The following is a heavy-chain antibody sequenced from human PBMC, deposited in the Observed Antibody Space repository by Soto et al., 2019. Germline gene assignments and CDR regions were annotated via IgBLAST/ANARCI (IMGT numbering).Heavy chain of an antibody. CDR1: GGSISSSSYY. V-gene: IGHV4-39*01. CDR3: ARQNYDFWSGYSLRWFDP. Sequence: LSLTCTVSGGSISSSSYYWGWIRQPPGKGLEWIGSIYYSGSTYYNPSLKSRVTISVDTSKNQFSLKLSSVTAADTAVYYCARQNYDFWSGYSLRWFDPWGQGTLVTVSS. CDR2: IYYSGST. J-gene: IGHJ5*02. D-gene: IGHD3-3*01.